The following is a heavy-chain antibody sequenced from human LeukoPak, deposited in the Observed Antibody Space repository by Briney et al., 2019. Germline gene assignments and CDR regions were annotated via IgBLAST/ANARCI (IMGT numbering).Heavy chain of an antibody. Sequence: GGSLRLSCTASGFTFGDYAMSWVRQAPGKGLEWVGFIRSKAYGGTTEYAASVKGRFTISRDDSKSIAYLQMNSLKTEDTAVYYCAKAYDILTGYYPLDYWGQGTLVTVSS. CDR1: GFTFGDYA. J-gene: IGHJ4*02. D-gene: IGHD3-9*01. CDR3: AKAYDILTGYYPLDY. V-gene: IGHV3-49*04. CDR2: IRSKAYGGTT.